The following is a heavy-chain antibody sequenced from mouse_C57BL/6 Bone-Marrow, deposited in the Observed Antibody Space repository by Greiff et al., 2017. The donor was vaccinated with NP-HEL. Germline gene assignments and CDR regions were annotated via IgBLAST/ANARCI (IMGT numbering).Heavy chain of an antibody. CDR2: TFYSGIT. Sequence: EVQRVESGPSLVRPSQTLSINSDCYWIWIRQFPGNKLEYIGYTFYSGITYYNPSLESRTYITRDTAKNQFSLKLSSVTTADTATNSCAASPVLFSAMDYWGQGTSVTVSS. J-gene: IGHJ4*01. CDR1: INSDCY. CDR3: AASPVLFSAMDY. V-gene: IGHV3-3*01.